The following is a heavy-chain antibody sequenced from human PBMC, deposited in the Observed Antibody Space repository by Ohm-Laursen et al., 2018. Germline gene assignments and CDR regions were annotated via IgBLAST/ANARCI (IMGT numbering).Heavy chain of an antibody. D-gene: IGHD5-24*01. J-gene: IGHJ4*02. CDR3: AKDRGRLQYLDY. CDR2: ISGSGRTT. Sequence: GSLRLSCSASGFTFSSYGMTWVRQAPGKGLEWVSAISGSGRTTYYADSVKGRFTISRDNSKNTLYLQMSSLRAEDTAVYYCAKDRGRLQYLDYWGQGTLVTVSS. CDR1: GFTFSSYG. V-gene: IGHV3-23*01.